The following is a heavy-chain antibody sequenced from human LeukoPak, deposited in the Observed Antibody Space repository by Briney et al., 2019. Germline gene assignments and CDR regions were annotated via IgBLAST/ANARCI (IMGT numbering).Heavy chain of an antibody. Sequence: GASVKVSCKASGYTFTSYAMHWVRQAPGQRLEWMGWINAGNGNTKYSQKFQGRVTITRDTSASTAYTELSSLRSEDTAVYYCARQSRDGYNRLDYWGQGTLVTVSS. D-gene: IGHD5-24*01. CDR1: GYTFTSYA. CDR2: INAGNGNT. J-gene: IGHJ4*02. CDR3: ARQSRDGYNRLDY. V-gene: IGHV1-3*01.